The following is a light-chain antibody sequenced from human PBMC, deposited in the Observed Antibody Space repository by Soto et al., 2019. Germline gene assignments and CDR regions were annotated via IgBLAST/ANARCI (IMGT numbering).Light chain of an antibody. Sequence: DIQMTPSPSTLSASVGDRVTITCRASQSVDTCLAWYQQKTGKAPPLLIYKASSLETGVPSRFSGSESVTEFTLTISSQQPDDFATYYCQQFYRYPWTFGQGTNVEIK. CDR1: QSVDTC. CDR2: KAS. J-gene: IGKJ1*01. CDR3: QQFYRYPWT. V-gene: IGKV1-5*03.